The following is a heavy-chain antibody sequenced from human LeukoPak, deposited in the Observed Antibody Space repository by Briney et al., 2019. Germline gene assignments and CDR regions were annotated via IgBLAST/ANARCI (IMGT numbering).Heavy chain of an antibody. J-gene: IGHJ5*02. Sequence: SETLSLTCTVSGGSISSYYWSWIRQPPGKGLEWIGYIYYSGSTNYNPSLKSRVTISVDTSKNQFSLKLSSVTAADTAVYYCARDFSSYYYGSGSYSGTDWFDPWGQGTLVTVSS. CDR1: GGSISSYY. V-gene: IGHV4-59*12. CDR3: ARDFSSYYYGSGSYSGTDWFDP. D-gene: IGHD3-10*01. CDR2: IYYSGST.